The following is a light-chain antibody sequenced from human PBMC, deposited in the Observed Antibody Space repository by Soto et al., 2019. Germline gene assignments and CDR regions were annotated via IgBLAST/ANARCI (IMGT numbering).Light chain of an antibody. V-gene: IGKV3-11*01. Sequence: EIFLTQSPDTLSLSPGERATLSCRATQSVTNYIAWYQQRPGQAPRLLIYDASNRASGVPAEFSGSGSGTDFTLTISDLEPADFGLYYCQQRLNWPPNFGQGTKVDIK. CDR3: QQRLNWPPN. J-gene: IGKJ1*01. CDR1: QSVTNY. CDR2: DAS.